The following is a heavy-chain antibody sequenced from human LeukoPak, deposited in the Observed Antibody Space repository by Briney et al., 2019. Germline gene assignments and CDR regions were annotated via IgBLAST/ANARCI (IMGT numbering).Heavy chain of an antibody. V-gene: IGHV4-39*01. Sequence: ASETLSLTCTVSGGSFSSSSYYWGWIRQPPGKGLEWIGSIYYSGSTYYNPSLKSRVTISVDTSKNQFSLKLSSVTAADTAVYYCARRPEIYGSGSYFDYWGQGTLVTVSS. J-gene: IGHJ4*02. CDR1: GGSFSSSSYY. CDR2: IYYSGST. CDR3: ARRPEIYGSGSYFDY. D-gene: IGHD3-10*01.